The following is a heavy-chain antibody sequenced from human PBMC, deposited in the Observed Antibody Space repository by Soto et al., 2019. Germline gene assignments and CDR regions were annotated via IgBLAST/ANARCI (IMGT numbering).Heavy chain of an antibody. J-gene: IGHJ4*02. V-gene: IGHV4-30-4*01. CDR3: AHDSHGGNTYFDL. CDR2: IYFSGST. Sequence: VQLQESGPGLVRPSETPSLTCTVSGGSISSGNFYWSWIRQPPGKGLEWIGYIYFSGSTSYSPSLKSRLTISLNTSNNQFSLKLTSVTAADTAVYYCAHDSHGGNTYFDLWGQGALVTVSS. D-gene: IGHD1-26*01. CDR1: GGSISSGNFY.